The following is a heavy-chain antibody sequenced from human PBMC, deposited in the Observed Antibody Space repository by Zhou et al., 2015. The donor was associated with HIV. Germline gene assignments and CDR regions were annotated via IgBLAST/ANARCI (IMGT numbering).Heavy chain of an antibody. Sequence: QVQLVQSGTEVKKPGSLVRVSCKASGGTFSGSEISWVRQAPGQGLEWMGGINPLFDIENYAQRFRGRLSITADKSTSAAYMELSSLTSEDAAVYYCARSNMNYDYALDLWGQGTKVIVS. CDR3: ARSNMNYDYALDL. CDR1: GGTFSGSE. D-gene: IGHD3-16*01. J-gene: IGHJ3*01. CDR2: INPLFDIE. V-gene: IGHV1-69*17.